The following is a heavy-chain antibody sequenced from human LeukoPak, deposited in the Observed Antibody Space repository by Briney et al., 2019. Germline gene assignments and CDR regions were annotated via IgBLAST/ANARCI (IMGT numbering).Heavy chain of an antibody. CDR2: IRYDGSNK. V-gene: IGHV3-30*02. CDR3: ASWPGGWYGEDS. J-gene: IGHJ4*02. Sequence: GGSLRLSCAASGFTFSSYGMHWVRQAPGKGLEWVAFIRYDGSNKYYADSVKGRFTISRDTSKNTLNLQMNSLRAEDTAVYYCASWPGGWYGEDSWGQGTLVTVSS. CDR1: GFTFSSYG. D-gene: IGHD6-19*01.